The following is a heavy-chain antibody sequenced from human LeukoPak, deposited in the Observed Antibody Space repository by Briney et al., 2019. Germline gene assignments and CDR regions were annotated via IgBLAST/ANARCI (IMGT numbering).Heavy chain of an antibody. CDR3: ARLGARQMLEY. CDR1: EFTFSSYW. CDR2: IKQDGGQI. J-gene: IGHJ4*02. V-gene: IGHV3-7*01. D-gene: IGHD4-17*01. Sequence: GGSLRLSCAASEFTFSSYWMSWVRQAPGKGLEWVANIKQDGGQIYYLESVKGRFTVSRDNAKNSLYLQMNSLRAEDTAVYYRARLGARQMLEYWGQGTLVTVSS.